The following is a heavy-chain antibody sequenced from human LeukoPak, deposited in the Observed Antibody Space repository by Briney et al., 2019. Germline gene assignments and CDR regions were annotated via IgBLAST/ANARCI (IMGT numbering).Heavy chain of an antibody. J-gene: IGHJ4*02. D-gene: IGHD1-26*01. Sequence: PSETLSLTCAVYGGSFSGYYWSWIRQPPGKGLEWIGEINHSGSTNYNSSLKSRVTISVDTSKNQFSLKLSSVTAADTAVYYCARDSNWELPFDYWGQGTLVTVSS. CDR3: ARDSNWELPFDY. V-gene: IGHV4-34*01. CDR2: INHSGST. CDR1: GGSFSGYY.